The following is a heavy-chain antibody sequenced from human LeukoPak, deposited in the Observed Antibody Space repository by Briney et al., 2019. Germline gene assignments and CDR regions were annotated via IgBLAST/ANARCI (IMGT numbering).Heavy chain of an antibody. V-gene: IGHV1-2*02. CDR3: ARSIVVVVAAPLGY. J-gene: IGHJ4*02. D-gene: IGHD2-15*01. Sequence: GASVKVCCNASGYTFTGDYMHWVRQAPGHHLDLIGWINPNSGGTNYAQKFQGRVTMTRDTSISTAYMELSRLRSDDTAVYYCARSIVVVVAAPLGYWGQGTLVTVSS. CDR1: GYTFTGDY. CDR2: INPNSGGT.